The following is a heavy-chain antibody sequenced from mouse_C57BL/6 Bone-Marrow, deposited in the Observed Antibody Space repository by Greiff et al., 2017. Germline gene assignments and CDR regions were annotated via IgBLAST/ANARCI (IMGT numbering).Heavy chain of an antibody. CDR2: IYPGDGDT. J-gene: IGHJ2*01. CDR3: ARKDSSGYDYFDY. D-gene: IGHD3-2*02. CDR1: GYAFSSYW. V-gene: IGHV1-80*01. Sequence: VKLMESGAELVKPGASVKISCKASGYAFSSYWMNWVKQRPGKGLEWIGQIYPGDGDTNYNGKFKGKATLTADKSSSTAYMQLSSLTSEDSAVYFCARKDSSGYDYFDYWGQGTTLTVSS.